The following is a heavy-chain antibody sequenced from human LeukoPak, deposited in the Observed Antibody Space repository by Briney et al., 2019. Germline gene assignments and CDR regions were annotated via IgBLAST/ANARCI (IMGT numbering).Heavy chain of an antibody. CDR2: IWYDGSNK. CDR3: ARAVGPFDY. D-gene: IGHD1-26*01. J-gene: IGHJ4*02. Sequence: GGSLRLSCVASGFPFSSYGMHWVRQAPGRGLEWVAVIWYDGSNKYYADSMKGRFTISRDNSKNTLYLQMNSLRAEDTGVYYCARAVGPFDYWGQGTLVSVSS. CDR1: GFPFSSYG. V-gene: IGHV3-33*01.